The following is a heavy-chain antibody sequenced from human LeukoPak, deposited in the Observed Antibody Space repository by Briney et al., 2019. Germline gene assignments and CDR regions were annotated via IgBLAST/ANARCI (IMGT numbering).Heavy chain of an antibody. CDR2: IIPILGIA. V-gene: IGHV1-69*04. Sequence: ASVKVSCKASGGTFSSYAISWVRQAPGQGLEWMGRIIPILGIANYAQKFQGRVTITADKSTSTAYMELSSLRSEDTAVYYCARNVEIGYYLDYWGQGTLVTVSS. J-gene: IGHJ4*02. CDR3: ARNVEIGYYLDY. D-gene: IGHD2-21*01. CDR1: GGTFSSYA.